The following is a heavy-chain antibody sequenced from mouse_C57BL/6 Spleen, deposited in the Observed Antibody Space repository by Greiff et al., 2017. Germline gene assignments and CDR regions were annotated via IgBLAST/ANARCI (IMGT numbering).Heavy chain of an antibody. Sequence: VQLQQSGAELVRPGASVTLSCKASGYTFTDYEMHWVKQTPVPGLEWIGAIDPETGGPAYNQKFKGKAILTADKSSSTAYMELRSLTSEDSAVDYCTRELPLDYWGQGTTLTVSS. D-gene: IGHD2-1*01. CDR3: TRELPLDY. V-gene: IGHV1-15*01. CDR1: GYTFTDYE. CDR2: IDPETGGP. J-gene: IGHJ2*01.